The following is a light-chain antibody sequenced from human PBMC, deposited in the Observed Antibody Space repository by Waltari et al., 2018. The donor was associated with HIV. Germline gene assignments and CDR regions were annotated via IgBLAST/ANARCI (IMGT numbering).Light chain of an antibody. CDR1: SSTIGADYD. Sequence: SVLTQPPSVSWAPGQTVTISCTGCSSTIGADYDAPLYQQLPGTAPELLIYGNNNRPSGVPDRFSGSKSGTSASLAITGLQAEDEADYYCQSYDSSLSGSVFGGGTKLTVL. CDR2: GNN. V-gene: IGLV1-40*01. J-gene: IGLJ2*01. CDR3: QSYDSSLSGSV.